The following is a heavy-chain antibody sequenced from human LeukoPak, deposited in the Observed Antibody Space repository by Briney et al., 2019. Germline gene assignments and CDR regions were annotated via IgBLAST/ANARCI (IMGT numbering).Heavy chain of an antibody. CDR2: INPNSGGT. J-gene: IGHJ4*02. D-gene: IGHD3-10*01. CDR1: GYTFTGYY. V-gene: IGHV1-2*02. Sequence: ASVKVSCKASGYTFTGYYLHWVRQAPGQGLEWMGWINPNSGGTKYAQKFQGRVTMTTDTTISTAYMDLTRLTSDDTAVYYCARFKVGSYSNDRIDYWGQGTLVTVSS. CDR3: ARFKVGSYSNDRIDY.